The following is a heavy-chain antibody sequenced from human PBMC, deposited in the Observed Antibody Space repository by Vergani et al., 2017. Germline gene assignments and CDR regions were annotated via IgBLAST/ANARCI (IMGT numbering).Heavy chain of an antibody. CDR2: IYYSGST. V-gene: IGHV4-59*01. CDR1: GGSISSYY. CDR3: ARTANYYYGIDV. Sequence: QVQLQQWGAGLWKPSETLSLTCTVSGGSISSYYWSWIRQPPGKGLEWIGYIYYSGSTNYNPSLKSRVTISVDTSKNQFALKLSSVTAADTAVYYCARTANYYYGIDVWGQGTTVTVSS. J-gene: IGHJ6*02.